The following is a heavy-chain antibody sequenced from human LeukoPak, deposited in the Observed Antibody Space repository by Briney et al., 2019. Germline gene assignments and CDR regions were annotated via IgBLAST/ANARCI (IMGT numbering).Heavy chain of an antibody. V-gene: IGHV4-4*07. CDR3: ARDSGRWELHD. Sequence: SETLSLTCTVSGGSISSYYWSWIRQPAGKGLEWIGRIYSSGSTNYNPSLKSRVTMSVDTSKDRFSLKLSSVTAADTAVYYCARDSGRWELHDWGQGTLVTVTS. D-gene: IGHD1-26*01. J-gene: IGHJ4*02. CDR1: GGSISSYY. CDR2: IYSSGST.